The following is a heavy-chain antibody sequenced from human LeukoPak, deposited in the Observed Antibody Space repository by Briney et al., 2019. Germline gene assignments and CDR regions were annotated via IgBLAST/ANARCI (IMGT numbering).Heavy chain of an antibody. D-gene: IGHD3-3*01. CDR2: IIPIFGTA. V-gene: IGHV1-69*13. J-gene: IGHJ4*02. Sequence: ASVKVSCKASGGTFSSCAISWVRQAPGQGLEWMGGIIPIFGTANYAQKFQGRVTITADESTSTAYMELSSLRSEDTAVYYCARDFGFWSGYYFDYWGQGTLVTVSS. CDR1: GGTFSSCA. CDR3: ARDFGFWSGYYFDY.